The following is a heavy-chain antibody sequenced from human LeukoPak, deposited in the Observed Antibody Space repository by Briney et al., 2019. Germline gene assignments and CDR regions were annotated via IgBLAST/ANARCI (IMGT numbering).Heavy chain of an antibody. Sequence: SETLSLTCTVSRGSISSTNYYWGWIRQPPGKGLEWIGTIYYTGSTSYNPSLKSRVTMSVDTPKNQFSLTLTSVTAADTAVYYCARHVPSPLCVVVVTSDWYFDLWGRGTLVTVSS. J-gene: IGHJ2*01. CDR2: IYYTGST. CDR3: ARHVPSPLCVVVVTSDWYFDL. D-gene: IGHD2-21*02. CDR1: RGSISSTNYY. V-gene: IGHV4-39*01.